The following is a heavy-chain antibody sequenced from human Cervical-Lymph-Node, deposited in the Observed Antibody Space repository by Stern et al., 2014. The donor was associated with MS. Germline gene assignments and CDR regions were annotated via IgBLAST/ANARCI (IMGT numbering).Heavy chain of an antibody. V-gene: IGHV1-69*06. CDR1: GGTFSSHA. D-gene: IGHD3-22*01. CDR3: ARAFYDSSGLYVDH. Sequence: VQLVESGAEVKKPGSSVKVSCKVSGGTFSSHAISWVRTAPGPGHDLVGGIIPMFGAPNYAQKLQGRVTITADKSTSTAYMELTSLRSEDTAVYYCARAFYDSSGLYVDHWGQGTLVTVSS. CDR2: IIPMFGAP. J-gene: IGHJ4*02.